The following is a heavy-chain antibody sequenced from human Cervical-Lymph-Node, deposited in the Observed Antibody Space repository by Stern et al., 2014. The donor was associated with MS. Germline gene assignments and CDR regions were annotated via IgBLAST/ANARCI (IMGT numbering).Heavy chain of an antibody. CDR1: GYTFTAFF. V-gene: IGHV1-2*06. CDR2: LYPNSDDP. Sequence: HVQLVQTGTKMQMPGASVKVSCKPSGYTFTAFFIHWVRQVPGQGLEWMGRLYPNSDDPTYAQNFQDRVTLTRDTSIGTAYLELSRLTSADTAVYYCAREATRIVVGIDYWGQGTQVTVSP. D-gene: IGHD3-22*01. CDR3: AREATRIVVGIDY. J-gene: IGHJ4*02.